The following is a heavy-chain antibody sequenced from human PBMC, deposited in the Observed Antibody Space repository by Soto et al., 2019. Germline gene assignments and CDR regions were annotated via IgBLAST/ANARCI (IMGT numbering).Heavy chain of an antibody. V-gene: IGHV3-23*01. Sequence: GGSLRLSCAASGFTFSSYAMSWVRQAPGKGLEWVSAISGSGGSTYYADSVKGRFTISRDNSKNTLYLQMNSLRAKDTAVYYCAKALPITIFGVVTPVPSGSLDYWGQGTLVT. CDR3: AKALPITIFGVVTPVPSGSLDY. CDR1: GFTFSSYA. CDR2: ISGSGGST. D-gene: IGHD3-3*01. J-gene: IGHJ4*02.